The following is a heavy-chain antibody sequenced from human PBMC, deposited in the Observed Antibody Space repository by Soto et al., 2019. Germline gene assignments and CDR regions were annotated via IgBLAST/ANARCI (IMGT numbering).Heavy chain of an antibody. CDR3: ARQGCSTASCYITSYGMDV. J-gene: IGHJ6*02. CDR2: IDPSDSYT. V-gene: IGHV5-10-1*01. D-gene: IGHD2-2*02. Sequence: GESLKISCKGSGYTFTSHWISWVRQMPGKGLEWMGRIDPSDSYTNYSPSFQGHVTISADKSIGTAYLQWSSLKASDTAIYFCARQGCSTASCYITSYGMDVWGQGTTVTVSS. CDR1: GYTFTSHW.